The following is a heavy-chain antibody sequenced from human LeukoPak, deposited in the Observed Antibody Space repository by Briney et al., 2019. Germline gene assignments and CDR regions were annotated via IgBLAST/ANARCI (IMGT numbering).Heavy chain of an antibody. J-gene: IGHJ4*01. Sequence: KPSETLSLTCTVSGGSINSYYWSWIRQPPGKGLEWIGYIYYSGSTNYDPSLKSRVTISRDTSKNQFSLRLRSVTAADTAVYYCTFGGMVSGDYWGHGTLVTVSS. CDR2: IYYSGST. CDR1: GGSINSYY. V-gene: IGHV4-59*01. D-gene: IGHD2-8*01. CDR3: TFGGMVSGDY.